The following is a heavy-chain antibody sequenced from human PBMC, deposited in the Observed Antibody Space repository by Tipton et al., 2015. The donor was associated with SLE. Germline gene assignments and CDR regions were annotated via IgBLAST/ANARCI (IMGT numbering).Heavy chain of an antibody. CDR3: ARDPGNLVDP. CDR1: GGTFSSYA. V-gene: IGHV1-69*01. D-gene: IGHD7-27*01. J-gene: IGHJ5*02. CDR2: IVPMFGKA. Sequence: QSGPEVKKPGSSVKVSCKASGGTFSSYAISWVRQAPGQGLEWMGGIVPMFGKANYAQKFQGRITITADESTSVAYMDLSSLRSEDPAVYYCARDPGNLVDPWGQGTLVIVSS.